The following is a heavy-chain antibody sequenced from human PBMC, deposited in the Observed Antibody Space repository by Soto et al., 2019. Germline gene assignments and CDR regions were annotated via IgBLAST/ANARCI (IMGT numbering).Heavy chain of an antibody. D-gene: IGHD3-9*01. V-gene: IGHV3-53*01. CDR2: LYTGGSA. Sequence: LRLSCAASGFSVTDHYMTWVRQAPGKGLEWVSVLYTGGSAYYGDSVKGRFTISRDSSTNTLYLQMNSLKVGDTAFYFCARSFNDWTTYFDYWSGGTLVTVP. CDR3: ARSFNDWTTYFDY. J-gene: IGHJ4*02. CDR1: GFSVTDHY.